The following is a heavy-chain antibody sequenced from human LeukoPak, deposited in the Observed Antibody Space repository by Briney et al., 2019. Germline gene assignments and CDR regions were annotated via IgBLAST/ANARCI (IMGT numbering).Heavy chain of an antibody. CDR2: INHSGST. D-gene: IGHD2-2*01. CDR3: ARALGYCSSTSCSNWFDP. J-gene: IGHJ5*02. Sequence: SETLSLTCGVYGGSFSGYYWSWIRQPPGKGLEWIGEINHSGSTNYNPSLKSRVTISVDTSKNQFSLKLSSVTAADTAVYYCARALGYCSSTSCSNWFDPWGQGTLVTVSS. CDR1: GGSFSGYY. V-gene: IGHV4-34*01.